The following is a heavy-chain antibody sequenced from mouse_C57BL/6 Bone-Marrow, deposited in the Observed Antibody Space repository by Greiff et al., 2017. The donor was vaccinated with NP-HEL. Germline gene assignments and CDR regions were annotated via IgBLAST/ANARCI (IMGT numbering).Heavy chain of an antibody. CDR2: IHPSDSDT. Sequence: VQLQQPGAELVKPGASVKVSCKASGYTFTSYWMHWVKQRPGQGLEWIGRIHPSDSDTNYNQKFKGKAILTVDKSSSTAYMQLSSLTSEDSAVYYCAPVVATEGYFDVWGTGTTVTVSS. CDR1: GYTFTSYW. CDR3: APVVATEGYFDV. V-gene: IGHV1-74*01. D-gene: IGHD1-1*01. J-gene: IGHJ1*03.